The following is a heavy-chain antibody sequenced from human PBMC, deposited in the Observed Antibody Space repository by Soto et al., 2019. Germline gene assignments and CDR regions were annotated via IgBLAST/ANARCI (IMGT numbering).Heavy chain of an antibody. CDR1: GGSISSSSYY. D-gene: IGHD6-19*01. V-gene: IGHV4-39*01. J-gene: IGHJ4*02. CDR3: ATTIAVAGTLFGLNDY. Sequence: SETLSLTCTVSGGSISSSSYYWGWIRQPPGKGLEWIGSIYYSGSTYYNPSLKSRVTISVDTSKNQFSLKLSSVTAADTAVYYCATTIAVAGTLFGLNDYWGQGTLVTVSS. CDR2: IYYSGST.